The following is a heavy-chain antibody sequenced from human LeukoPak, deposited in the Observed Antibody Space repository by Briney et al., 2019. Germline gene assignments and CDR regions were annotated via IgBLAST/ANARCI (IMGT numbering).Heavy chain of an antibody. CDR1: GYTFTSYY. J-gene: IGHJ3*02. CDR3: ARVLRGYSYGLDDAFDI. V-gene: IGHV1-46*01. CDR2: INPSGGST. D-gene: IGHD5-18*01. Sequence: ASVKVSCKASGYTFTSYYMHWVRQAPGQGLEWMGIINPSGGSTSYAQKFQGRVTMTRDTSTSTVYMELSSLRSEDTAVYYCARVLRGYSYGLDDAFDIWGQGTMVTVSS.